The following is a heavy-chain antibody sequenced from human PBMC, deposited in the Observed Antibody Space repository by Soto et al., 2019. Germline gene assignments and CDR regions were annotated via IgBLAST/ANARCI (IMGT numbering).Heavy chain of an antibody. D-gene: IGHD3-3*01. CDR3: ARVLGTYYDFWSGYYGWFDP. CDR1: GGSISSYY. V-gene: IGHV4-59*01. Sequence: SETLSLTCTVSGGSISSYYWSWIRQPPGKGLEWIGYIYYSGSTNYNPSLKSRVTISVDTSKNQFSLKLSSVTAADTAVYYCARVLGTYYDFWSGYYGWFDPWGQGTLVTVSS. CDR2: IYYSGST. J-gene: IGHJ5*02.